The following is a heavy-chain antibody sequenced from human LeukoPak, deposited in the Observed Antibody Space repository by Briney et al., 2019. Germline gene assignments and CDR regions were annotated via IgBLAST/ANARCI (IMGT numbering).Heavy chain of an antibody. CDR1: GGSISSYY. V-gene: IGHV4-59*08. J-gene: IGHJ4*02. Sequence: SETLSLTCTVSGGSISSYYWSWIRPPPGKGLEWIGYIYYSGSTNYNPSLKSQVTISVDTSKNQFSLGLSSVTAADTAVYYCARHGGIAAAHIDYWGQGTLVTVSS. D-gene: IGHD6-13*01. CDR2: IYYSGST. CDR3: ARHGGIAAAHIDY.